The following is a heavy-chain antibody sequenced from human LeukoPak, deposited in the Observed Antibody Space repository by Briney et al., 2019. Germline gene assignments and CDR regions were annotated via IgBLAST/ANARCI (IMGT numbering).Heavy chain of an antibody. Sequence: SETLSLTCTVSGGSISSYYWSWIRQPPGKGLEWIGYIYYSGSTNYNPSLKSRVTISVDTSKNQFSLKLSSVTAADTAVYYRASHNIVATDYYYGMDVWGKGTTVTVSS. D-gene: IGHD5-12*01. CDR1: GGSISSYY. V-gene: IGHV4-59*01. J-gene: IGHJ6*04. CDR3: ASHNIVATDYYYGMDV. CDR2: IYYSGST.